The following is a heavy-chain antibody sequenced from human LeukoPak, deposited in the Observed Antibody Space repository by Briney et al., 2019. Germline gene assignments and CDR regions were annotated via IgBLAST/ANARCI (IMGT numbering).Heavy chain of an antibody. Sequence: GGSLSLNCSACGFTVNDYRMNRVRQAPGHGLEWGSYISSSSSTIYYEDSVKGRFTISRANAKNSLYLHMHSLRDEDTAVYYCARMAVVPAAIDYWGQGTLVTVSS. CDR2: ISSSSSTI. CDR3: ARMAVVPAAIDY. V-gene: IGHV3-48*02. J-gene: IGHJ4*02. CDR1: GFTVNDYR. D-gene: IGHD2-2*01.